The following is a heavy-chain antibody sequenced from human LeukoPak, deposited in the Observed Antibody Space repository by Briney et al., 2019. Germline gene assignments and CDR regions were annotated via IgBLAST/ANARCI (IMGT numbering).Heavy chain of an antibody. CDR1: GGTFSSYA. CDR2: ISAYNGNT. V-gene: IGHV1-18*01. Sequence: ASVKVSCKASGGTFSSYAISWVRQAPGQGLEWMGWISAYNGNTNYAQKLQGRVTMTTDTSTSTAYLELRSLRSDDTAVYYCARAAKRITMVRDLDLWGQGALVTVSS. D-gene: IGHD3-10*01. CDR3: ARAAKRITMVRDLDL. J-gene: IGHJ4*02.